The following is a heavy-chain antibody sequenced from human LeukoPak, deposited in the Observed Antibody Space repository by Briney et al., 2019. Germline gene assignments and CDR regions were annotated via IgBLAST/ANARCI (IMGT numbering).Heavy chain of an antibody. V-gene: IGHV3-21*01. CDR1: GFTFSSYS. D-gene: IGHD3-10*01. CDR2: ISSSSSYI. CDR3: ARDSSYYYGSGSPLDY. Sequence: SGGSLRLSCAASGFTFSSYSMNWVRQAPGKGLEWVSSISSSSSYIYYADSVKGRFTISRDNAKNSLYLQMNSLRAEDTAVYYCARDSSYYYGSGSPLDYWGQGTLVTVSS. J-gene: IGHJ4*02.